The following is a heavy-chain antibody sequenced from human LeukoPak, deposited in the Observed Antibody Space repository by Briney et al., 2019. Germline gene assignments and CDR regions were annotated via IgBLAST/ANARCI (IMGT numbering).Heavy chain of an antibody. D-gene: IGHD2-2*03. CDR2: MNSNSGNT. CDR1: GYTFTSYD. Sequence: ASVKVSCKASGYTFTSYDINWVRQATGQGLEWMGWMNSNSGNTGYAQKFQGRVTMTRNTSISTAYMELSSLRSEDTAVYYCARVGYCSSTSCPEGSGSPEDYWGQGTLVTVSS. V-gene: IGHV1-8*01. CDR3: ARVGYCSSTSCPEGSGSPEDY. J-gene: IGHJ4*02.